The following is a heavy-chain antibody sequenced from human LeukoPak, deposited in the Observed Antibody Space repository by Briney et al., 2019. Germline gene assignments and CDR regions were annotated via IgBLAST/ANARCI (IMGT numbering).Heavy chain of an antibody. CDR1: GFTVSSYS. Sequence: PGGSLRLSCAASGFTVSSYSMNWVRQAPGKELEWVSSISSSSIYIYYADSVKGRFTISRDNAKNSLYLQMNSLRAEDTAVYFCARPSYGGNYYFDYWGQGTLVTVSS. V-gene: IGHV3-21*01. D-gene: IGHD4-23*01. CDR3: ARPSYGGNYYFDY. J-gene: IGHJ4*02. CDR2: ISSSSIYI.